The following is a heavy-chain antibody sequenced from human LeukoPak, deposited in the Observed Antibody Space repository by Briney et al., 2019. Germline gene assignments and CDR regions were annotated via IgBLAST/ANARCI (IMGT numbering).Heavy chain of an antibody. CDR1: GGSISSYY. CDR3: ARSRVTHSPYYFDY. D-gene: IGHD2-21*02. CDR2: IYYSGST. J-gene: IGHJ4*02. Sequence: KTSETLSLTCTVSGGSISSYYWSWIRQPPGKGLERIGYIYYSGSTNYNPSLKSRVTISVDTSKNQFSLKLSSVTAADTAVYYCARSRVTHSPYYFDYWGQGTLVTVSS. V-gene: IGHV4-59*01.